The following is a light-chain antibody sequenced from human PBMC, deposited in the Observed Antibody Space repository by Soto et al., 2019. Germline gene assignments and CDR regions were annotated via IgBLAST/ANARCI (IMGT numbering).Light chain of an antibody. J-gene: IGKJ1*01. CDR2: KAS. CDR3: QHYNTYPWT. Sequence: QMTQSPSILSASVGDRVTITCRASQSISSWLAWYQQKPGKAPNLLIHKASHLESGVPSRFSGSGSGTEFTLTISSLQPGDFATYYCQHYNTYPWTFGQGTKVDIK. CDR1: QSISSW. V-gene: IGKV1-5*03.